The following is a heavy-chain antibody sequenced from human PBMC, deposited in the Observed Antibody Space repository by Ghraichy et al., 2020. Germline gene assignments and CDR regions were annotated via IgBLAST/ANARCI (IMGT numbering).Heavy chain of an antibody. CDR1: GFTLSDYY. V-gene: IGHV3-11*04. Sequence: GGSLRLSCAGSGFTLSDYYMSWVRQAPGKGLEWISYISSTGTARYYADSVRGLFTISRDTSKNSLYLQMNSLRAEDTARYFCARDNSGWTDAFDLWGQGTMITVSS. CDR2: ISSTGTAR. CDR3: ARDNSGWTDAFDL. D-gene: IGHD2-15*01. J-gene: IGHJ3*01.